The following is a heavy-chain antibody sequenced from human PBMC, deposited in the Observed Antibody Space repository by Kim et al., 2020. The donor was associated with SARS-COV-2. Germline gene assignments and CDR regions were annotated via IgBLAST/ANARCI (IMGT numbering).Heavy chain of an antibody. Sequence: GGSLRLSCTASGFTFGDYAMSWVRQAPGKGLEWVGFIRSKAYGGTTEYAASVKGRFTISRDDSKSIAYLQMYSLKTEDTAVYYCTRTDYWGQGTRVTVSS. CDR1: GFTFGDYA. CDR3: TRTDY. CDR2: IRSKAYGGTT. J-gene: IGHJ4*02. V-gene: IGHV3-49*04.